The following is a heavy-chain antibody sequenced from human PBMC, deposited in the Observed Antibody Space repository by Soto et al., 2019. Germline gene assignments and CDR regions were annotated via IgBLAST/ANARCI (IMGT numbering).Heavy chain of an antibody. CDR3: ARTERATPTDCSGGSCYPIYYYYGMDV. CDR1: GGTFSSYT. CDR2: IIPILGIA. V-gene: IGHV1-69*02. Sequence: QVQLVQSGAEVKKPGSSVKVSCKASGGTFSSYTISWVRQAPGQGLEWMGRIIPILGIANYAQKFQGRVTITADKSTSTAYMELSSLRSEDTAVYYCARTERATPTDCSGGSCYPIYYYYGMDVWGQGTTVTVSS. J-gene: IGHJ6*02. D-gene: IGHD2-15*01.